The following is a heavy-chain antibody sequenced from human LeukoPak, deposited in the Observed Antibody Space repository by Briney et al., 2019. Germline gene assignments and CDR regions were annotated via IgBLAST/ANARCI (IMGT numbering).Heavy chain of an antibody. V-gene: IGHV4-4*07. J-gene: IGHJ4*02. CDR3: ASSIAVAGTCSYFDY. Sequence: PSETLSLTCTVSGGSISSYYWSWIRQPAGKGLEWIGRIYTSGSTNYNPSLKSRVTMSVDTSKNQFSLKLSPVTAADTAVYYCASSIAVAGTCSYFDYWGQGTLVTVSS. CDR2: IYTSGST. D-gene: IGHD6-19*01. CDR1: GGSISSYY.